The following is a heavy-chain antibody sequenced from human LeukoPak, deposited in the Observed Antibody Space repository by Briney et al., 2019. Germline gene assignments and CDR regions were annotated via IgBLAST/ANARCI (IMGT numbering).Heavy chain of an antibody. J-gene: IGHJ5*02. D-gene: IGHD1-26*01. CDR3: ARHEYSGSYYGLSGFDT. V-gene: IGHV4-39*01. CDR2: IYYSGST. Sequence: SETLSLTCTVSGGSISSSGYYWGWIRQPPGKGLEWIASIYYSGSTYYNPSLKSRVTISVDTSKNQLSLKLSSLTAADTAVYYCARHEYSGSYYGLSGFDTWGQGTLVTVSS. CDR1: GGSISSSGYY.